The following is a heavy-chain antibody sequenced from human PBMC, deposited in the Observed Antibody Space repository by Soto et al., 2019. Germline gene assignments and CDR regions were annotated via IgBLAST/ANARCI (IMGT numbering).Heavy chain of an antibody. Sequence: AGGSLRLSCAASGFTFSSYGMHWVRQAPGKGLEWVAVIWYDGSNKYYADSVKGRFTISRDNSKNTLYLQMNSLRAEDTAVYYCAKDRLSLYFDYWGQGTLVTVSS. CDR3: AKDRLSLYFDY. CDR2: IWYDGSNK. D-gene: IGHD6-25*01. V-gene: IGHV3-30*02. CDR1: GFTFSSYG. J-gene: IGHJ4*02.